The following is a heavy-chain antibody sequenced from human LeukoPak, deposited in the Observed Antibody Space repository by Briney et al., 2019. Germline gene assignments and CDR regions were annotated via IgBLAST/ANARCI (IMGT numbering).Heavy chain of an antibody. Sequence: GRSLRLSCAASGFTFSSYAMHWVRQAPGKGLEWVAVISYDGSNKYYADSVKGRFTISRDNSKNTLYLQMNSLRAEDTAVYYCARDRYSGYDWGNFDYRGQGTLVTVSS. CDR1: GFTFSSYA. V-gene: IGHV3-30-3*01. CDR3: ARDRYSGYDWGNFDY. D-gene: IGHD5-12*01. CDR2: ISYDGSNK. J-gene: IGHJ4*02.